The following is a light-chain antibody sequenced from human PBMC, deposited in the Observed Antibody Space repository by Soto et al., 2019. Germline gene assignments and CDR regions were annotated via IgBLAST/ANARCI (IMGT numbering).Light chain of an antibody. J-gene: IGKJ1*01. CDR2: DAS. CDR1: HSISSH. Sequence: RRTILFWASHSISSHLDWYQQKPGKNPKLLIYDASSRQRGVPSRFSSSGSGTDFTLTISSLEPEDFAVYYCQPQCKPSSFGQGTKVDIK. V-gene: IGKV3-11*01. CDR3: QPQCKPSS.